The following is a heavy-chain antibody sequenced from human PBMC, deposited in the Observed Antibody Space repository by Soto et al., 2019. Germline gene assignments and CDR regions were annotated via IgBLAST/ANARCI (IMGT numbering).Heavy chain of an antibody. CDR1: GYTFTSYY. D-gene: IGHD3-22*01. CDR3: ARDGGYYDSSGYPGPVDY. J-gene: IGHJ4*02. V-gene: IGHV1-46*01. Sequence: ASVKVSCKASGYTFTSYYMHWVRQAPGQGLEWMGIINPSGGSTSYAQKFQGRVTMTRDTSTSTVYMELSSLRSEDTAVYYCARDGGYYDSSGYPGPVDYSGQGTLVTVSS. CDR2: INPSGGST.